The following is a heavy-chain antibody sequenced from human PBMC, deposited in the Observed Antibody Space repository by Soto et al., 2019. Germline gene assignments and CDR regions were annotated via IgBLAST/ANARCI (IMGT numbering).Heavy chain of an antibody. CDR1: GVRFNSYW. J-gene: IGHJ4*02. CDR3: ARDHIVGATNFDF. CDR2: IKQDGSEK. D-gene: IGHD1-26*01. V-gene: IGHV3-7*01. Sequence: RISSAGCGVRFNSYWMSWVRKDPGKGLEWVANIKQDGSEKYYVDSVKGRFSISRDNAKNSLYLQMNSLRAEDTAVYFCARDHIVGATNFDFWGQGTLVTVSS.